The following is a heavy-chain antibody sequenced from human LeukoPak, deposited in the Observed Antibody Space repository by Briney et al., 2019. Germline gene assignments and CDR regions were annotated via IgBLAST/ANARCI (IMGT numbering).Heavy chain of an antibody. Sequence: SGPTLVKPTQTLTLTCSFSGFSLSTDGVGVGWIRQPPGKALEWLALIYWDDDKRYSTSLKNRLTITKDTSKNQVVLTLTNMDPVDTATYYCAHRHRNGQLSWHYDLWGRGTLVTVSS. CDR1: GFSLSTDGVG. D-gene: IGHD5-24*01. J-gene: IGHJ2*01. CDR2: IYWDDDK. CDR3: AHRHRNGQLSWHYDL. V-gene: IGHV2-5*02.